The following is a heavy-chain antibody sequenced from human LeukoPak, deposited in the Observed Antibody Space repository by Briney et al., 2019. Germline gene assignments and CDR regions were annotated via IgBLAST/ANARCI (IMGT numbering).Heavy chain of an antibody. Sequence: GGSLRLSCAASGFTFSSYGMHWVRQAPGKGLESVAFIRYDGSNKYYADSVKGRFTISRDNSKNTLYLQMNSLRAEDTAVYYCAKSRGNDFWSGYQDLWGQGTLVTVSS. J-gene: IGHJ4*02. D-gene: IGHD3-3*01. CDR2: IRYDGSNK. V-gene: IGHV3-30*02. CDR1: GFTFSSYG. CDR3: AKSRGNDFWSGYQDL.